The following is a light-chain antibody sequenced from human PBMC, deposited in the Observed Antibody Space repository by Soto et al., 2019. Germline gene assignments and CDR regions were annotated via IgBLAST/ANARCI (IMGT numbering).Light chain of an antibody. V-gene: IGKV1-39*01. CDR3: QQSYMDPIT. CDR2: DAS. J-gene: IGKJ5*01. CDR1: QSISTY. Sequence: DIQMTQSPSSLSASVGNRVTITCRASQSISTYLNWYQKKPGKAPNLLIYDASRLQTVVPSRFHGSGGGTDFTLSISSVQPEDFATYFCQQSYMDPITFGQGTQLEI.